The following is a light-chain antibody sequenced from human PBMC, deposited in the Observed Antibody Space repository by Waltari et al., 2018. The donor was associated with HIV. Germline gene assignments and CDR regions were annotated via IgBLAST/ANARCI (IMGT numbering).Light chain of an antibody. CDR2: WAF. CDR1: RTILYTSNNQNY. J-gene: IGKJ4*01. V-gene: IGKV4-1*01. CDR3: QQYFATPPT. Sequence: DIVMTQSPDSLAVSLGERATIKCKSSRTILYTSNNQNYLAWYQQKPGQPPKLLIYWAFTRQPGVPDRFSGSGSGTDFTLTISSLQAEDVAVYSCQQYFATPPTFGGGTKVEIK.